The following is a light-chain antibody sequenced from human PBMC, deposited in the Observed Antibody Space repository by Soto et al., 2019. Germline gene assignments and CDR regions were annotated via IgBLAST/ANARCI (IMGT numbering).Light chain of an antibody. CDR2: DTS. CDR1: QSVGRN. V-gene: IGKV3-11*01. CDR3: QTRSNWPLT. Sequence: EIVLTQSPATLSLSPGERATLSCRTSQSVGRNLAWYQPKPGQAPRLLMYDTSNRATGIPARFSGSGSGTDFTLTINTLEPEDFGVYYCQTRSNWPLTFGGGTKVEIK. J-gene: IGKJ4*01.